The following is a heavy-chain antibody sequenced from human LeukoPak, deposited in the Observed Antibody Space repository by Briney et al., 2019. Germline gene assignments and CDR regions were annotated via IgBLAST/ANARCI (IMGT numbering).Heavy chain of an antibody. V-gene: IGHV3-7*04. CDR1: GFTFSSYW. CDR2: IKQDGSER. Sequence: GGSLRLSCAASGFTFSSYWMSWVRQAPGIGLEWVANIKQDGSERYYVDSVKGRFIISRDNAKNSLYLQMNSLRAEDTAVYYCTRGPSRGNGFSYWGQGTLVTVSS. J-gene: IGHJ4*02. D-gene: IGHD2-15*01. CDR3: TRGPSRGNGFSY.